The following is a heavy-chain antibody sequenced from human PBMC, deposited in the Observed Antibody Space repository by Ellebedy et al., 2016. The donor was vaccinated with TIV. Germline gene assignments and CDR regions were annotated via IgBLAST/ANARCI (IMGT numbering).Heavy chain of an antibody. Sequence: GESLKISCVGSGFTFSSHTMNWVRQAPGKGLEWVSLISDSSSSIYYANSVKGRFTISRDNAKNSLYLQMNSLRAEDTAVYYCARGYDYGDYVDYWGQGTLVTVSS. CDR1: GFTFSSHT. CDR3: ARGYDYGDYVDY. CDR2: ISDSSSSI. J-gene: IGHJ4*02. V-gene: IGHV3-21*01. D-gene: IGHD4-17*01.